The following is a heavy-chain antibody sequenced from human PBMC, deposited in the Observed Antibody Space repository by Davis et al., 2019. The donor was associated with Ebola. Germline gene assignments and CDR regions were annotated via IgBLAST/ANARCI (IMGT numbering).Heavy chain of an antibody. D-gene: IGHD2-15*01. Sequence: GGSLRLSCEASGFTVRRNYMTWVRQSPGKGLEWVAVIYSGGTTYYADSVKGRFTISRDDSTNTIYLQMNSLRGEDTAVYYCARGFYCSGGSCYSFDFWGQGTLVTVSS. CDR2: IYSGGTT. CDR3: ARGFYCSGGSCYSFDF. CDR1: GFTVRRNY. V-gene: IGHV3-53*01. J-gene: IGHJ4*02.